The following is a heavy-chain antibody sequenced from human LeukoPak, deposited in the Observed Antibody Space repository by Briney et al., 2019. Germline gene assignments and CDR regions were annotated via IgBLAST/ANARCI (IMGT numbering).Heavy chain of an antibody. CDR3: ARDQWLANDAFDI. D-gene: IGHD6-19*01. CDR1: GFTFSSCV. CDR2: ISYDGSNK. V-gene: IGHV3-30-3*01. Sequence: PGGPLRLSCPASGFTFSSCVIHGVGQAPARGRGGVAVISYDGSNKYYADSVKGRFTISRDNAKNSLYLQMNSLRAEDTAVYYCARDQWLANDAFDIWGQGTMVTVSS. J-gene: IGHJ3*02.